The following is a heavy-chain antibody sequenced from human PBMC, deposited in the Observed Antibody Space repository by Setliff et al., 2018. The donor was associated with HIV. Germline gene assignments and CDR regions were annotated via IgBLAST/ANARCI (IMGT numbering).Heavy chain of an antibody. Sequence: SETLSLTCAVSGGSFSGYFWSWIRQAPGKGPEWIGEINHSGTTNYSPSLKSRVSISIDTSKNKFSLKMTSVTAADTAVYYCARTGEYYYDHWYFDVWGRGTLVTV. D-gene: IGHD3-22*01. CDR2: INHSGTT. CDR3: ARTGEYYYDHWYFDV. J-gene: IGHJ2*01. V-gene: IGHV4-34*01. CDR1: GGSFSGYF.